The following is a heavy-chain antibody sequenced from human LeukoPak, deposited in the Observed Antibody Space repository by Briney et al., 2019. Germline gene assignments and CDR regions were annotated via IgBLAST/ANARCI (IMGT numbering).Heavy chain of an antibody. V-gene: IGHV1-18*01. Sequence: ASVKVSCKASGYTFTSYGISWVRQAPGQGLEWMGWISAYNGNTNYAQKLQGRVTMTTDTSTSTAYMELRSLRSDDTAVYYCARKHGGVVPAATDAFDIWGQGTMVTVSS. CDR3: ARKHGGVVPAATDAFDI. CDR1: GYTFTSYG. J-gene: IGHJ3*02. CDR2: ISAYNGNT. D-gene: IGHD2-2*01.